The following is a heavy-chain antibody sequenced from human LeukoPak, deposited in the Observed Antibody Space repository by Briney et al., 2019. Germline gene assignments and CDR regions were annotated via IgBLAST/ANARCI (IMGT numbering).Heavy chain of an antibody. J-gene: IGHJ4*02. V-gene: IGHV3-21*01. CDR2: ISSSSNYK. Sequence: GGSLRLSCAASGFSFSSYEMNWVRQAPGKGREWVSFISSSSNYKYYADSVKGRITISRDNAKNSLYLQMNSLRAEDTAVYYCTRVGSGGYYFDYWGQGTLVTVSS. D-gene: IGHD2-15*01. CDR1: GFSFSSYE. CDR3: TRVGSGGYYFDY.